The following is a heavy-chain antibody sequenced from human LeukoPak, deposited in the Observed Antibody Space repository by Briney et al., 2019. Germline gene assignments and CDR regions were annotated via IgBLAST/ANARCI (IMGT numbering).Heavy chain of an antibody. V-gene: IGHV3-33*01. CDR3: ARESTYYYDSSGHPPGSY. D-gene: IGHD3-22*01. CDR1: GFTFSSYD. CDR2: IWYDGSNK. Sequence: GRSLRLSCAASGFTFSSYDMHWVRQAPGKGLEWVAVIWYDGSNKYYADSVKGRFTISRDNSKNTLYLQMNSLRAEDTAVYYCARESTYYYDSSGHPPGSYWGQGTLVTVSS. J-gene: IGHJ4*02.